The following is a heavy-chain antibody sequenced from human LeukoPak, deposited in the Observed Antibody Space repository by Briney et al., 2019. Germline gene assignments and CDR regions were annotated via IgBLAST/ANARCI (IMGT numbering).Heavy chain of an antibody. Sequence: GGSLRLSCAASGFTFSSYSMNWVRQAPGKWLEWVSSISSSSSYIYYADSVKGRFTISRDNAKNSLYLQMNSLRAEDTAVYYCARDPSGWYFVDYWGQGTLVTVSS. CDR1: GFTFSSYS. D-gene: IGHD6-19*01. V-gene: IGHV3-21*01. CDR3: ARDPSGWYFVDY. CDR2: ISSSSSYI. J-gene: IGHJ4*02.